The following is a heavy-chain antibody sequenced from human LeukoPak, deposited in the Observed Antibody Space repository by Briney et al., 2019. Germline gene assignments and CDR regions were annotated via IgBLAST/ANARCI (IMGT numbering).Heavy chain of an antibody. Sequence: SVKVSCKASGYTFTSYGISWVRQAPGQGLEWMGRIIPILGIANYAQKFQGRVTITADKSTSTAYMELSSLRSEDTAVYYCARDGGFNSPDYWGQGTLVTVSS. V-gene: IGHV1-69*04. CDR3: ARDGGFNSPDY. D-gene: IGHD3-16*01. CDR2: IIPILGIA. J-gene: IGHJ4*02. CDR1: GYTFTSYG.